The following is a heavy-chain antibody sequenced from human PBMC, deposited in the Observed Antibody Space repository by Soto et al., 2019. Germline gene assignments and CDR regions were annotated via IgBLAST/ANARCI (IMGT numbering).Heavy chain of an antibody. CDR3: ARDAVSGDGLWLVEY. D-gene: IGHD2-21*02. CDR2: IHGGGGGT. CDR1: GVTFSDYA. Sequence: EVQLLESGGGLVQPGGSLRLSCAASGVTFSDYAMIWVRQAPGKGLEWVSGIHGGGGGTFYADFVQGRFTVSRDDSKSTLYLLMSSLRAEDTAVYRCARDAVSGDGLWLVEYWGQGALVTVSS. V-gene: IGHV3-23*01. J-gene: IGHJ4*02.